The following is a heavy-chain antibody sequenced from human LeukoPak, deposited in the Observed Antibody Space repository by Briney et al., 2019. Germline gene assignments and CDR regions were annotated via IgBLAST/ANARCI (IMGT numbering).Heavy chain of an antibody. CDR1: GGTFSSYA. V-gene: IGHV1-69*13. CDR2: IIPIFGTA. CDR3: ASGGAYYYYMDV. J-gene: IGHJ6*03. D-gene: IGHD3-10*01. Sequence: SVKVSCKASGGTFSSYAISWVRQAPGQGLEWMGGIIPIFGTANYAQKFQGRVTITADESTSTAYMELSSLRSEDTAVYYCASGGAYYYYMDVWGKGPTVTIPS.